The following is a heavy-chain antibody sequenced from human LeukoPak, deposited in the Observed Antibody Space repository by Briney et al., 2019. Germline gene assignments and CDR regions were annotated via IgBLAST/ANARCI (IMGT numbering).Heavy chain of an antibody. J-gene: IGHJ4*02. D-gene: IGHD1-1*01. Sequence: GRSLRLSCAASGFTFSSYGIHWVRQAPGKGLEWVALISYDGSNKYHADSVKGRFTISRDNSKNTLYLQMNSLRAEDTAVYYCARGNWYGYWGQGTLVTVSS. CDR3: ARGNWYGY. V-gene: IGHV3-30*03. CDR1: GFTFSSYG. CDR2: ISYDGSNK.